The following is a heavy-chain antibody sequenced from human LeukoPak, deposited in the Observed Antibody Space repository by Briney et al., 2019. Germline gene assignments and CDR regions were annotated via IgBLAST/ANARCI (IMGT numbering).Heavy chain of an antibody. D-gene: IGHD3-3*01. V-gene: IGHV4-38-2*02. CDR3: ARDRYDFWSGYYSSGFDY. J-gene: IGHJ4*02. CDR1: GYSISSGYY. Sequence: SETLSLTCTVSGYSISSGYYWGWIRQPPGKGLEWIGSIYYSGSTCYNPSLKSRVTISVDTSKNQFSLKLSSVTAADTAVYYCARDRYDFWSGYYSSGFDYWGQGTLVTVSS. CDR2: IYYSGST.